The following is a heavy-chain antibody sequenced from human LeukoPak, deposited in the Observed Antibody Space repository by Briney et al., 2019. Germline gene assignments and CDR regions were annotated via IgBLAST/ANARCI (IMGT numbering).Heavy chain of an antibody. D-gene: IGHD5-18*01. J-gene: IGHJ4*02. CDR1: GFTFSDYY. CDR3: ARVDTAMVFDY. CDR2: ISSSGSTI. V-gene: IGHV3-11*01. Sequence: PGGSLRLSCAASGFTFSDYYMSWIRQAPGKGLEWVSYISSSGSTIYYAGSVKGRFTISRDNAKNSLYLQMTSLRAEDTAVYYCARVDTAMVFDYWGQGTLVTVSS.